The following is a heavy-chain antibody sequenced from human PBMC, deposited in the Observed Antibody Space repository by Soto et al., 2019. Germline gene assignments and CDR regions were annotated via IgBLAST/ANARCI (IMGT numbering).Heavy chain of an antibody. Sequence: QVQLVESGGGVVQPGRSLRLSCAASGFTFSSYGMHWVRQAPGKGLEWVAVISYDGSNKYYADSVKGRFTISRDNSKNTLYLQMNSLRAEDTAVYYCAKVHFAMRDYYYYMDVWGKGTTVTVSS. CDR1: GFTFSSYG. D-gene: IGHD2-2*01. CDR3: AKVHFAMRDYYYYMDV. CDR2: ISYDGSNK. V-gene: IGHV3-30*18. J-gene: IGHJ6*03.